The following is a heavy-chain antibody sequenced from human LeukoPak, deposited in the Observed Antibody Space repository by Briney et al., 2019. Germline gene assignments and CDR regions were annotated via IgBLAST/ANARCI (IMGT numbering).Heavy chain of an antibody. Sequence: GGSLRLSCAASGFTFSSYSMNWVRQAPGKGLEWVSSISSSSSYIYYADSVKGRFTISRDNAKNSLYLQMNSLRAEDTAVYYCAGSSSWYTNNWFDPWGQGTLVTVSS. D-gene: IGHD6-13*01. J-gene: IGHJ5*02. CDR3: AGSSSWYTNNWFDP. CDR1: GFTFSSYS. CDR2: ISSSSSYI. V-gene: IGHV3-21*01.